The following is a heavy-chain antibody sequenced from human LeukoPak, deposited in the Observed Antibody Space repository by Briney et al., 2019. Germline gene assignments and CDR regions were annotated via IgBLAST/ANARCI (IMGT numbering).Heavy chain of an antibody. CDR1: GGSFSGYY. D-gene: IGHD3-22*01. V-gene: IGHV4-34*01. CDR2: INHSGST. CDR3: ASIINDSSGSYYYYYYMDV. J-gene: IGHJ6*03. Sequence: SETLSLTCAVYGGSFSGYYWSWIRRPPGKGLEWIGEINHSGSTNYNPSLKSRVTISVDTSKNQFSLKLSSVTAADTAVYYCASIINDSSGSYYYYYYMDVWGKGTTVTVSS.